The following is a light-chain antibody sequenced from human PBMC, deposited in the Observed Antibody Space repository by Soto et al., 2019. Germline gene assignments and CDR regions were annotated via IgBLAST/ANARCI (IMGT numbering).Light chain of an antibody. CDR1: QSVTSN. CDR2: GAS. CDR3: QQYNKWPLIT. J-gene: IGKJ5*01. Sequence: EIVLTQSPGTLSLSPGERATLSCGASQSVTSNYLAWYQQKPGQAPRLLIYGASTRATGTPARFSGSGSGTDFTLTISSLQSEDFALYYCQQYNKWPLITFGQGTRLEIK. V-gene: IGKV3D-15*01.